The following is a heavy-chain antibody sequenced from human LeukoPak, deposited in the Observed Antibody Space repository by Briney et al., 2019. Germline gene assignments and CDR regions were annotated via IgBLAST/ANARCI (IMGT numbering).Heavy chain of an antibody. V-gene: IGHV1-2*02. J-gene: IGHJ4*02. CDR2: INPNSGGT. D-gene: IGHD6-6*01. CDR3: ARDLVAARPYYFDY. CDR1: GYTFTDYY. Sequence: ASVKVSCKASGYTFTDYYMHWVRQAPGQGLEWMGWINPNSGGTNYAQKFQGRVTMTRDTSISTAYMELSRLRSDDTAVYYCARDLVAARPYYFDYWGQGTLVTVSS.